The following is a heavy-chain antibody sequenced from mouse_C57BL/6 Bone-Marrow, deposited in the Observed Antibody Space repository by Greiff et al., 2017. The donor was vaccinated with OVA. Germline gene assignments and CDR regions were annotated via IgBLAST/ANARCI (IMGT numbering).Heavy chain of an antibody. Sequence: QVQLQQPGPELVKPGASVKLSCKASGYTFTSYWMHWVKQRPGQGLEWIGNINPSNGGTNYNEKFKSKATLTVDKSSSTAYMQLSSLTSEDSAVYYCARGDYSNYVAWFAYWGQGTLVTVSA. CDR1: GYTFTSYW. D-gene: IGHD2-5*01. CDR2: INPSNGGT. CDR3: ARGDYSNYVAWFAY. J-gene: IGHJ3*01. V-gene: IGHV1-53*01.